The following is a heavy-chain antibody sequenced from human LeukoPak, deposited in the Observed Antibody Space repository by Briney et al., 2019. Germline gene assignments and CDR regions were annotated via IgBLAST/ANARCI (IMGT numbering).Heavy chain of an antibody. Sequence: GGSLRLSCAGSGFTVSSGYMSWVRQAPGKGLEWVSVLYSGGSIFYADSVKGRFTISRDNSKNTLYLQMNSLRGEDTAVFYCAKDRRINWHKDAFDIWGQGTMVTVSS. V-gene: IGHV3-66*01. CDR3: AKDRRINWHKDAFDI. CDR2: LYSGGSI. CDR1: GFTVSSGY. J-gene: IGHJ3*02. D-gene: IGHD1/OR15-1a*01.